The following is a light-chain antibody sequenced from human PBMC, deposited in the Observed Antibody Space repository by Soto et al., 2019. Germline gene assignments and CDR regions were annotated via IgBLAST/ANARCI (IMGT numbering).Light chain of an antibody. CDR1: QSISPY. V-gene: IGKV1-39*01. Sequence: DIQMTQSPSSLSASVGDRVTITCRASQSISPYLNWYQHIPGKAPKLLISAASSLQSGVPSRFSGSGSGTEFTVTIGSLQPEDSATYYCQQSDSPPYPLGQGTKRRSN. CDR2: AAS. J-gene: IGKJ2*01. CDR3: QQSDSPPYP.